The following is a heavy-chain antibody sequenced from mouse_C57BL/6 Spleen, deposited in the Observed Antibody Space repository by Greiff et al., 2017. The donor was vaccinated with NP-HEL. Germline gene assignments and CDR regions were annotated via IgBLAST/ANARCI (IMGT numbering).Heavy chain of an antibody. CDR1: GYTFTSYW. CDR3: TRGDYYGSSPAWFAY. D-gene: IGHD1-1*01. Sequence: EVKLVESGTVLARPGASVKMSCKTSGYTFTSYWMHWVKQRPGQGLEWIGAIYPGNSDTSYNQKFKGKAKLTAVTSASTAYMELSSLTNEDSAVYYCTRGDYYGSSPAWFAYWGQGTLVTVSA. V-gene: IGHV1-5*01. J-gene: IGHJ3*01. CDR2: IYPGNSDT.